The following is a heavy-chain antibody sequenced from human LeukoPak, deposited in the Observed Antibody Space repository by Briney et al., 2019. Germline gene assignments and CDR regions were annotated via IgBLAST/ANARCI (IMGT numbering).Heavy chain of an antibody. Sequence: SETLSLTCTVSGGSISSYYWSWIRQPPGKGLEWIGYISYSGSTNYNPSLKSRVTISVDTSKNEFSLKLTSVNAADTAVYYCARDRPGGSSLDYWGQGTLVTVSS. CDR1: GGSISSYY. J-gene: IGHJ4*02. D-gene: IGHD6-13*01. V-gene: IGHV4-59*01. CDR3: ARDRPGGSSLDY. CDR2: ISYSGST.